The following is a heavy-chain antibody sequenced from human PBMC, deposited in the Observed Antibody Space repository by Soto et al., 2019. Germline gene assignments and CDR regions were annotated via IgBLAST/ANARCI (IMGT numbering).Heavy chain of an antibody. J-gene: IGHJ4*02. V-gene: IGHV1-18*01. D-gene: IGHD5-12*01. CDR3: ARDRGGYSGYGTFDY. CDR2: ISAYNGNT. CDR1: VYTFTSYG. Sequence: XSVKVSCKASVYTFTSYGISWVRQAPGQGLEWMGWISAYNGNTNYAQKLQGRVTMTTDTSTSTAYMELRSLRSDDTAVYYCARDRGGYSGYGTFDYWGQGTLVTVSS.